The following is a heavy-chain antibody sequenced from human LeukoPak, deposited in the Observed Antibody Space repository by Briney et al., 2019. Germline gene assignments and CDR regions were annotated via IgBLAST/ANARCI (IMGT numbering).Heavy chain of an antibody. CDR3: ARVEGYYYYGMDV. J-gene: IGHJ6*02. Sequence: SETLSLTCTVSGGSISSYYWSWIRQPPGKGLEWIGYIYYSGSTNYNPSLKSRVTISVDTSKNQFSLKLSSVTAADTAEYYCARVEGYYYYGMDVWGQGTTVTVSS. CDR1: GGSISSYY. CDR2: IYYSGST. D-gene: IGHD3-3*01. V-gene: IGHV4-59*01.